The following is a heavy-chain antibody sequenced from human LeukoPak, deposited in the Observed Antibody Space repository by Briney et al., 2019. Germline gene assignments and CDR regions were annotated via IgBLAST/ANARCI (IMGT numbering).Heavy chain of an antibody. Sequence: GGSLRLSCAASGFTFSSYAMSWVRQAPGKGLEWVSAISGSGGSTYYADSVKGRFTISRDNSKNTLYLQMNSQRAEDTAVYCCAKAPAAAGLEDFDYWGQGTLVTVS. D-gene: IGHD6-13*01. V-gene: IGHV3-23*01. CDR3: AKAPAAAGLEDFDY. CDR2: ISGSGGST. J-gene: IGHJ4*02. CDR1: GFTFSSYA.